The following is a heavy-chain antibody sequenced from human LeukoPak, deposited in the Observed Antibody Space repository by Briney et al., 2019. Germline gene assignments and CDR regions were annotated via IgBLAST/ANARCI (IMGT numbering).Heavy chain of an antibody. D-gene: IGHD3-16*02. CDR3: ARHRTASDY. J-gene: IGHJ4*02. CDR1: GGSISSSNW. Sequence: GTLSLTCAVSGGSISSSNWWNWVRQTPGKGLEWVANIKQDGSDKYYVESVKGRFTVSRDNAKNSLYLQMNSLRVEDTAVYYCARHRTASDYWGQGTLVTVSS. V-gene: IGHV3-7*01. CDR2: IKQDGSDK.